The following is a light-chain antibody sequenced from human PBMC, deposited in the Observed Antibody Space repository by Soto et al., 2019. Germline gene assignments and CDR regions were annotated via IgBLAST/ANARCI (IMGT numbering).Light chain of an antibody. J-gene: IGLJ1*01. CDR1: SSDVGGYNY. V-gene: IGLV2-14*01. CDR2: DVN. CDR3: SSYTSSSTRV. Sequence: QSALTQPASVSGSPGQSITISCIGTSSDVGGYNYVSWYQQNPGKAPKLMIYDVNNRPSGVSYRFSGSKSGNTASLTISGLQAEDEVDYYCSSYTSSSTRVFGTGTKVTVL.